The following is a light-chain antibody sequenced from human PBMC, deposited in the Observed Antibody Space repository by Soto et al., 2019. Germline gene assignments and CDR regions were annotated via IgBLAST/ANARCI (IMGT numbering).Light chain of an antibody. CDR1: QSIDTY. Sequence: DIQMTQSPSSLSASVGDRVTITCRASQSIDTYLNWYQRKPGKAPNVLIYAASTLQSGVPTRFSGSGSGTDFTLTISSLQPEDFATYYCQQSYSVPRTFGLGTKVDNK. V-gene: IGKV1-39*01. CDR2: AAS. CDR3: QQSYSVPRT. J-gene: IGKJ1*01.